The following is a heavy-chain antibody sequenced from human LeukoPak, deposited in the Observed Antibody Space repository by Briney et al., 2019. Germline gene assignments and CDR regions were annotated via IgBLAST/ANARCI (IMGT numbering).Heavy chain of an antibody. CDR3: ARDVGGDSTGFWYFDL. D-gene: IGHD3-22*01. CDR2: ISRNGDYI. CDR1: GFGFGSYG. J-gene: IGHJ2*01. V-gene: IGHV3-21*01. Sequence: WESLRLSCAASGFGFGSYGMNWVRQAPGKGLEWVSSISRNGDYIDYPSSLKGRFIISRDNANKSLSLEMNSLRVEDTALYFCARDVGGDSTGFWYFDLWGRGTLVTVSS.